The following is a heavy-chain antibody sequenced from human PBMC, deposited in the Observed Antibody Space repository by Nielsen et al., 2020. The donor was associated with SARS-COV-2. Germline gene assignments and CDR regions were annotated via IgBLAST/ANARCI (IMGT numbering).Heavy chain of an antibody. Sequence: GSLKLSCTVSGYSISSGYYWGWIRQPPGKGLEWIGSIYHSGSTYYNPSLKSRVTISVDTSKNQFSLKLSSVTAADTAVYYCARAYGGGHYYYYYMDVWGKGTTVTVSS. CDR3: ARAYGGGHYYYYYMDV. CDR2: IYHSGST. J-gene: IGHJ6*03. V-gene: IGHV4-38-2*02. D-gene: IGHD4-17*01. CDR1: GYSISSGYY.